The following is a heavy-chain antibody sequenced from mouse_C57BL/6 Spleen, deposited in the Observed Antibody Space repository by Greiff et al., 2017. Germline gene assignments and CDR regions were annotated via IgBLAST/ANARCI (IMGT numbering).Heavy chain of an antibody. D-gene: IGHD2-4*01. J-gene: IGHJ1*03. Sequence: QVQLQQPGAELVRPGTSVKLSCKASGYTFTSYWMHWVKQRPGQGLEWIGVIAPSDSYTNYNQKFKGKATLTVDTSSSTAYMQLSSLPSEDSAVYYCARGEDDYDGWYFDVWGTGTTVTVSS. CDR3: ARGEDDYDGWYFDV. V-gene: IGHV1-59*01. CDR2: IAPSDSYT. CDR1: GYTFTSYW.